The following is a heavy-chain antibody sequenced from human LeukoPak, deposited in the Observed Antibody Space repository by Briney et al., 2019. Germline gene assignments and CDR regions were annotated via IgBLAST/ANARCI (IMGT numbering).Heavy chain of an antibody. D-gene: IGHD4-17*01. CDR2: ISGSGGNT. J-gene: IGHJ4*02. Sequence: TGGSLRLSCAASGFTFSSYAMSWVRQAPGKGLEWVSAISGSGGNTYYADSVKGRFTISRDNSKNTLYLQMNSLRAEDTAVYYCAKVYMTTVTTDYWGQGTLVTVSS. CDR3: AKVYMTTVTTDY. V-gene: IGHV3-23*01. CDR1: GFTFSSYA.